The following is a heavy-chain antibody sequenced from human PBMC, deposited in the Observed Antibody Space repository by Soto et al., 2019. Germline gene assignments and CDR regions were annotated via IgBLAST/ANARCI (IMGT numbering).Heavy chain of an antibody. D-gene: IGHD1-1*01. CDR2: ISWNSDNT. Sequence: EVHLVESGGGVAQPGGSLRLSCATSGFTFDDYAMHWVRQAPGKGLEWVSGISWNSDNTDYADSVKGRFTISRANAKRSLFLQMNSLRSEDTAFYCCARTTWGYGKPLDSLGQGTLVTVS. J-gene: IGHJ4*02. CDR1: GFTFDDYA. V-gene: IGHV3-9*01. CDR3: ARTTWGYGKPLDS.